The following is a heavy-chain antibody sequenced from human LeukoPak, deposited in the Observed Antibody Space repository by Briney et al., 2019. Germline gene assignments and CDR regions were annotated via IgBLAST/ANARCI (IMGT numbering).Heavy chain of an antibody. J-gene: IGHJ1*01. D-gene: IGHD2-15*01. CDR1: GFTFSSCV. CDR3: AKYCSGGSCYGPEYFQH. Sequence: GGSLRLSCAASGFTFSSCVMSWVRQAPGKGLEWVSAISGSGGSTYYADSVKGRFTISRDNSKNTLYLQMNSLRAEDTAVYYCAKYCSGGSCYGPEYFQHWGQGTLVTVSS. CDR2: ISGSGGST. V-gene: IGHV3-23*01.